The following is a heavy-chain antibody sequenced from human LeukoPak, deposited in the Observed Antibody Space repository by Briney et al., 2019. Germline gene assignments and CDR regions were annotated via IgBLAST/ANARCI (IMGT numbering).Heavy chain of an antibody. CDR3: ARDSTKTYSSSWDITPFDY. J-gene: IGHJ4*02. Sequence: GGSLRLSCAASGFTFSTYAMHWVRQAPGKGLEYLSGISSNGGSTYYENSVEGRFTISRDNSKNTLYLQMGGLRSEDTAVYYCARDSTKTYSSSWDITPFDYWGQGTLVTVSS. D-gene: IGHD6-13*01. CDR2: ISSNGGST. V-gene: IGHV3-64*01. CDR1: GFTFSTYA.